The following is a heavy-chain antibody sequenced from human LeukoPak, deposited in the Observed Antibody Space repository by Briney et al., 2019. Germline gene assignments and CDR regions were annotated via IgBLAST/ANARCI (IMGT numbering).Heavy chain of an antibody. J-gene: IGHJ4*02. CDR1: GFTFSTIW. D-gene: IGHD2-15*01. Sequence: GGSLRLSCAASGFTFSTIWMCWVRQAPGKGLEWVANIKQDGSEKTYVDSVKGRFTISRDNARNSVYLQMNSVTAEDTAVYYCARGGGTRTHWGRGVLVTVSS. CDR2: IKQDGSEK. V-gene: IGHV3-7*01. CDR3: ARGGGTRTH.